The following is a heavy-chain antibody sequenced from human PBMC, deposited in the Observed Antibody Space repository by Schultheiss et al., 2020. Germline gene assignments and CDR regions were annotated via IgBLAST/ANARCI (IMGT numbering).Heavy chain of an antibody. D-gene: IGHD5-18*01. V-gene: IGHV3-23*01. CDR2: ISGSGGDT. Sequence: GESLKISCAASGFTFSNYAMSWVRQAPGKGLEWVSTISGSGGDTYYADSVKGRVTISRDNSKNTLYLQMNSLRAEDTAVYYCAKDCPYSYGFFDYWGQGTPVTVSS. J-gene: IGHJ4*02. CDR1: GFTFSNYA. CDR3: AKDCPYSYGFFDY.